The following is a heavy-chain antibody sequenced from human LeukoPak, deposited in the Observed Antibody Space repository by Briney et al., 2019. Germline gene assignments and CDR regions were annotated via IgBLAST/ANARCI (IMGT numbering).Heavy chain of an antibody. Sequence: GGSLRLSCAASGFTFSRYGMHWVRQAPGKGLEWVAVISYDGTNKFYADSVKGRFTLSRDNSKNTLYLEMNSLRADDTAVYYCAKDQMIRWGSPIDDYWGQGTLVSVSS. D-gene: IGHD3-16*01. CDR2: ISYDGTNK. J-gene: IGHJ4*02. CDR3: AKDQMIRWGSPIDDY. CDR1: GFTFSRYG. V-gene: IGHV3-30*18.